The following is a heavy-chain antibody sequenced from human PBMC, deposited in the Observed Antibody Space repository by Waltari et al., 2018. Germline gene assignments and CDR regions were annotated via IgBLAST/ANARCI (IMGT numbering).Heavy chain of an antibody. V-gene: IGHV1-69*14. J-gene: IGHJ4*02. Sequence: QVQLVQSGAEVRKPGSSVRISCKPSGGTFSSWAFSWVRQAPGQGREWGGRVIPVFGTSSNAQRFQGRGSITVDNSTTTIHMELNSLRSDDAAFYYCAKESGGYDHTYFDQWGQGTLVTVSS. D-gene: IGHD5-12*01. CDR3: AKESGGYDHTYFDQ. CDR2: VIPVFGTS. CDR1: GGTFSSWA.